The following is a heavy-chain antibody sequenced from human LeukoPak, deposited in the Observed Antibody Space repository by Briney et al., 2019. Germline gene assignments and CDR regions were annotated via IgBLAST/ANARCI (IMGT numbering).Heavy chain of an antibody. CDR2: ISDSGGIT. Sequence: GGSLRLSCAASGFTFSSYAMSWVRQAPGKGREWVSGISDSGGITYYADSVKGRLTISRDNSRNTLYLQIDSLRAEDTAVYYCAKSHRPIDSSSWHSWFDPWGEGTLVTVS. V-gene: IGHV3-23*01. CDR1: GFTFSSYA. J-gene: IGHJ5*02. CDR3: AKSHRPIDSSSWHSWFDP. D-gene: IGHD6-13*01.